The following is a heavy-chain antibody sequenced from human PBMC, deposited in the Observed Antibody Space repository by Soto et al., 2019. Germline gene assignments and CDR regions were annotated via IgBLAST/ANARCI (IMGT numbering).Heavy chain of an antibody. CDR2: IYHSGGI. Sequence: SETLSLTCAVSGMSISSNVWWSWVRQSPGKGLEWIAEIYHSGGITYNPSLKSRVTISVDKAGNQFSLKMTSVTAADTAMYYCASLFRVFVNEAVDWTFDLWGRGTLVTVSS. D-gene: IGHD2-21*01. CDR1: GMSISSNVW. CDR3: ASLFRVFVNEAVDWTFDL. J-gene: IGHJ2*01. V-gene: IGHV4-4*02.